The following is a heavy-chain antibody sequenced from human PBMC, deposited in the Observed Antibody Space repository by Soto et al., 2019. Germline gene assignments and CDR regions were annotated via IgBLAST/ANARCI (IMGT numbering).Heavy chain of an antibody. J-gene: IGHJ4*02. CDR3: TTDKEGNYYDSSGYFDY. CDR1: GFTFSNAW. D-gene: IGHD3-22*01. Sequence: PGGSLRLSCAASGFTFSNAWMSWVRQAPGKGLEWVGRIKSKTDGGTTDYAAPVKGRFTISRDDSKNTLYLQMNSLKTEDTAVYYCTTDKEGNYYDSSGYFDYWGQGTLVTVSS. CDR2: IKSKTDGGTT. V-gene: IGHV3-15*01.